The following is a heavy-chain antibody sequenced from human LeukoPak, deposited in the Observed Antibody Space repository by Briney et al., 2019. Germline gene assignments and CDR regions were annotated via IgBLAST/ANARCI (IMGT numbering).Heavy chain of an antibody. CDR1: GFTFSGSA. J-gene: IGHJ6*03. V-gene: IGHV3-73*01. Sequence: GGSLRLSCAASGFTFSGSAMHWVRQASGKGLEWVGRIRSKANSYATAYAASVKGRFTISRDDSKNTAYLQMNSLKTEDTAVYYCTRHRITIFGVAIDYMDVWGKGTTVTVSS. CDR2: IRSKANSYAT. CDR3: TRHRITIFGVAIDYMDV. D-gene: IGHD3-3*01.